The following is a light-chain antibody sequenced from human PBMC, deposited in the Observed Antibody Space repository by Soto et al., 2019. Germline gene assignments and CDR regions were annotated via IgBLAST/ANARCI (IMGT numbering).Light chain of an antibody. CDR1: QSVASD. CDR3: QQYNDWPRST. CDR2: GVY. J-gene: IGKJ4*01. Sequence: EIVMTQSPVTLSVSPGERVTLSCRASQSVASDLAWYQQKPGQAPRLLIYGVYTRASGVPARFSGSGSGAAFAFTISSLQTDDFAIYYCQQYNDWPRSTFGGGTRVEIK. V-gene: IGKV3-15*01.